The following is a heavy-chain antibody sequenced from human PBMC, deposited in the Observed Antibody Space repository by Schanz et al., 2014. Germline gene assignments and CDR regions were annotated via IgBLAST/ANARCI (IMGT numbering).Heavy chain of an antibody. CDR1: GFTFISYD. J-gene: IGHJ4*02. D-gene: IGHD2-21*01. Sequence: VQLVESGGGMVQPGGSLRLSCAASGFTFISYDIHWVRQAPGKGLEWVAVIRYDGRNKNFVESVKGRFTISRDNSNNTVYLQMNTLRAEDTAVYYCAREDCSATSCYFRYWGQGTLVTVSS. CDR3: AREDCSATSCYFRY. V-gene: IGHV3-33*08. CDR2: IRYDGRNK.